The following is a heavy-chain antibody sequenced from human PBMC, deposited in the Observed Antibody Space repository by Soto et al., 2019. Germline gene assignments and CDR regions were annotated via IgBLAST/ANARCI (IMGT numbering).Heavy chain of an antibody. Sequence: QEQLEQSGAEVKKPGASVKVSCRASGYSFNVYDMHWVRQAPGQGLQWMGLINPNSGGTNYAPKLQGRVTMSRDTSIDTAYMELSRLTSDATAVYYCARDASSFSLFGDRTPKNWYVDLWGRGTVVTVSS. V-gene: IGHV1-2*02. CDR2: INPNSGGT. CDR3: ARDASSFSLFGDRTPKNWYVDL. CDR1: GYSFNVYD. J-gene: IGHJ2*01. D-gene: IGHD3-10*01.